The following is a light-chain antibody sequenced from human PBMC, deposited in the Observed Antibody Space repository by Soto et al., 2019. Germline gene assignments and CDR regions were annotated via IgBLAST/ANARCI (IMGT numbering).Light chain of an antibody. J-gene: IGLJ3*02. CDR1: SDINVVDYD. CDR2: YYSDSDK. CDR3: MIWPSKALRV. V-gene: IGLV5-37*01. Sequence: QSVLTQPPSSSASPGESARLTCTLPSDINVVDYDIYWYQQKPGSPPRYLLFYYSDSDKGQGSGVPSHFSGSKDSSANTGILLISVLQDEDEDYYYCMIWPSKALRVFGGGTKLTVL.